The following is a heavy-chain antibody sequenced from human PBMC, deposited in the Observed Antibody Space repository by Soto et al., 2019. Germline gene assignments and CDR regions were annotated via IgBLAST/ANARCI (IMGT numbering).Heavy chain of an antibody. CDR2: INHSGST. V-gene: IGHV4-34*01. CDR1: GGAFSAYY. Sequence: SETLSLTCPFYGGAFSAYYWSWIRQPPGKGLEWIGEINHSGSTNDNPSLKSRVTISVDTSKNQFSLKLSSVTAADTAVYYCARDLALGGRFDPWGQGTLVT. J-gene: IGHJ5*02. D-gene: IGHD3-16*01. CDR3: ARDLALGGRFDP.